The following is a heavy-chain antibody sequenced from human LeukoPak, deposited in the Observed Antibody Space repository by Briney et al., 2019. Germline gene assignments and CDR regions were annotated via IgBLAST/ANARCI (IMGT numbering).Heavy chain of an antibody. CDR3: ARDPLLACGGDCYSVWFDP. CDR1: GGSISSYY. J-gene: IGHJ5*02. V-gene: IGHV4-4*07. D-gene: IGHD2-21*02. Sequence: PSETLSLTCTVSGGSISSYYWSWIRQPAGKGLEWIGRIYTSGSTNYNPSLKSRVTMSVDTSKNQFSLKLNSVTAADTAVYYCARDPLLACGGDCYSVWFDPWGQGTLVTVSS. CDR2: IYTSGST.